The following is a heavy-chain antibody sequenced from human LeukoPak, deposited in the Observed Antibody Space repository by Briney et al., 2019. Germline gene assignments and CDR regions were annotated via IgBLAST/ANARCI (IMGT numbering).Heavy chain of an antibody. CDR3: ATGPQSAAAGILDY. Sequence: TGGSLRLSCAASGFTISSYGMHWVRQAPGKGLEWVAVIYSDGRTTYYADSVKGRFTISRDNSKSTLYLQMNSLRDEDTAVYYCATGPQSAAAGILDYWGQGTLVTVSS. CDR2: IYSDGRTT. D-gene: IGHD6-13*01. J-gene: IGHJ4*02. CDR1: GFTISSYG. V-gene: IGHV3-33*01.